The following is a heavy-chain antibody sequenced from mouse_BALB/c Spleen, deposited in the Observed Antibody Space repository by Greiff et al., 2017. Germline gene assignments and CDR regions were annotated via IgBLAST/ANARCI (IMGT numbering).Heavy chain of an antibody. Sequence: VQLQQSGAELARPGASVKLSCKASGYTFTSYWMQWVKQRPGQGLEWIGAIYPGDGDTRYTQKFKGKATLTADKSSSTAYMQLSSLASEDSAVYYCARGIYDGYYWYFDVWGAGTTVTVSS. CDR2: IYPGDGDT. J-gene: IGHJ1*01. CDR3: ARGIYDGYYWYFDV. CDR1: GYTFTSYW. D-gene: IGHD2-3*01. V-gene: IGHV1-87*01.